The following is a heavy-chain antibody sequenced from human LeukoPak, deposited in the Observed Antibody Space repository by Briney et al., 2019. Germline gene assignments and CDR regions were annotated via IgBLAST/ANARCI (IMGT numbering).Heavy chain of an antibody. CDR1: GFTFSSYA. Sequence: PGGSLRLSCAASGFTFSSYAMSWVRQAPGKGLEWVSSISGSGGSTDYADSVKGRFTISRDNSKNTLYLQMNSLRAEDTAVYYCARDPGLMRAAACGDYWGQGTLVIVSS. CDR3: ARDPGLMRAAACGDY. D-gene: IGHD6-13*01. V-gene: IGHV3-23*01. J-gene: IGHJ4*02. CDR2: ISGSGGST.